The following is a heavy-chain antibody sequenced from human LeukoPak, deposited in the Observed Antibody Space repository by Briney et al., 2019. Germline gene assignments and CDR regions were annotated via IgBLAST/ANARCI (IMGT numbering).Heavy chain of an antibody. D-gene: IGHD3-10*01. CDR3: ARDYYGPFDP. CDR1: GGTFSCYA. J-gene: IGHJ5*02. Sequence: GASVKVSCKASGGTFSCYAISWVRQAPGQGLGWMGGIIPIFGTANYAQKFQGRVTITTDESTSTAYMELSSLRSEDTAVYYCARDYYGPFDPWGQGTLVTVSS. V-gene: IGHV1-69*05. CDR2: IIPIFGTA.